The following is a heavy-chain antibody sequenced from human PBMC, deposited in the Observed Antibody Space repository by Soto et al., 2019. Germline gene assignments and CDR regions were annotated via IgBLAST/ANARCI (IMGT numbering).Heavy chain of an antibody. Sequence: GGSLRLSCAASGFTFSSYSMNWVRQAPGKGLEWVSYISSSSSTIYYADSVKGRFTISRDNAKNSLYLQMNSLRAEDTAVYYCARDLSGARLGYWGQGTLVTVSS. J-gene: IGHJ4*02. V-gene: IGHV3-48*01. CDR1: GFTFSSYS. CDR2: ISSSSSTI. D-gene: IGHD6-19*01. CDR3: ARDLSGARLGY.